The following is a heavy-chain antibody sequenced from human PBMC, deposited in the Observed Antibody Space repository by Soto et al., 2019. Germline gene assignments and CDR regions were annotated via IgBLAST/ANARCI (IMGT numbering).Heavy chain of an antibody. CDR1: GYSFISYD. CDR2: MNPNSGST. CDR3: ARELRGFDH. D-gene: IGHD1-7*01. J-gene: IGHJ5*02. V-gene: IGHV1-8*01. Sequence: QVQLVQSGAEVKKPGASVKVSCKASGYSFISYDIDWVRQATGQGLEWMGWMNPNSGSTGYAQKFQGRVTMTRNTSITTAYMELSSLRSEDTAVYYCARELRGFDHWGQGTLVTVSS.